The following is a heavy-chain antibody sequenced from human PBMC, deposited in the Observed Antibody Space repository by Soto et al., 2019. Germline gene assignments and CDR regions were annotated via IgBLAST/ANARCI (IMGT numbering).Heavy chain of an antibody. V-gene: IGHV4-39*01. D-gene: IGHD2-21*02. CDR2: IYYSGST. CDR1: GDSISSRRYY. Sequence: SETLSLTCTVTGDSISSRRYYWGWIRQPPGKGLEWIGSIYYSGSTYNNPSLRSRVSMSIDTSKDQSSLKLKSVTAADTALYFCARQRTSVVTQAYVDLWGPGSLVTVSS. J-gene: IGHJ4*02. CDR3: ARQRTSVVTQAYVDL.